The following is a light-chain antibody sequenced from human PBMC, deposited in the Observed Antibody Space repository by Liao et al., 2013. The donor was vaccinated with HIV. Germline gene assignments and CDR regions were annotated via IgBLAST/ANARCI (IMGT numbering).Light chain of an antibody. Sequence: YVLTQPPSVSAALGVTAKITCGGNNIGIKNVHWYQQKPGQAPTLLIYYDRARPSEIPERFSGSNSANTATLTISRVEAGDEADYYCQVWDRGSAHPTVFGPGTKVTVL. J-gene: IGLJ1*01. CDR1: NIGIKN. CDR3: QVWDRGSAHPTV. V-gene: IGLV3-21*04. CDR2: YDR.